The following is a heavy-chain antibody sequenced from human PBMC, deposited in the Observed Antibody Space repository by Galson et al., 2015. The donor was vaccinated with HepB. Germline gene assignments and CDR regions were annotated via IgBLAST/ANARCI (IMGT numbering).Heavy chain of an antibody. CDR2: ISYDGSNK. CDR1: GFTFSSYA. V-gene: IGHV3-30-3*01. D-gene: IGHD6-19*01. CDR3: AREPAVAGPFDY. Sequence: SLRLSCAASGFTFSSYAMNWVRQAPGKGLEWVAVISYDGSNKYYADSVKGRFTISRDNSKNTLYLQMNRLRTEDTAVYYCAREPAVAGPFDYWGQGTLVTVSS. J-gene: IGHJ4*02.